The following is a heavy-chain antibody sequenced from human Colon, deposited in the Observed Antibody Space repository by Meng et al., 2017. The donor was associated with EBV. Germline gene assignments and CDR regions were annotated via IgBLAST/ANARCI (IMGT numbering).Heavy chain of an antibody. V-gene: IGHV4-61*01. CDR3: ARVSGRSFDP. CDR2: IYYIGGT. J-gene: IGHJ5*02. Sequence: QVQLQESGPGLVQPSATLSLTCTVSGDSVATGRYYWSWIRQPPGKGLEWIAYIYYIGGTNYNPSLKSRLTISLDTSKNQFSLSLRSVTAADTAVYYCARVSGRSFDPWGQGTLVTVSS. D-gene: IGHD3-10*01. CDR1: GDSVATGRYY.